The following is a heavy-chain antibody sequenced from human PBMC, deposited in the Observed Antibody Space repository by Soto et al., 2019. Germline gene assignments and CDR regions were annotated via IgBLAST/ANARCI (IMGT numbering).Heavy chain of an antibody. CDR2: ISGSGGST. D-gene: IGHD6-6*01. V-gene: IGHV3-23*01. CDR3: AKSSSYYYYYGMDV. J-gene: IGHJ6*02. CDR1: GFTFSSYA. Sequence: EVQLLESGGGLVQPGGSLRLSCAASGFTFSSYAMSWVRQAPGKGLELVSAISGSGGSTYYADSVKGRFTISRDNSKNTLYLQMNSLRAEDTAVYYCAKSSSYYYYYGMDVWGQGTTVTVSS.